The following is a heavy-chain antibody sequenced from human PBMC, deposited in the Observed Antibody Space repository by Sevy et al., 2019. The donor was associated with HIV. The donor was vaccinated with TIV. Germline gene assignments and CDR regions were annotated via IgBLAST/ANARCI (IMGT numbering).Heavy chain of an antibody. D-gene: IGHD4-17*01. J-gene: IGHJ6*03. V-gene: IGHV5-10-1*01. Sequence: GESLKISCKGSGYSFTSYWISWVRQMPGKGLEWMGRIDPSDSYTNYSPSFQGHVTISADKSISTAYLQWSSLKASDTAMYYCARHFADYGDYARVYYYMDVRGKGTTVTVSS. CDR1: GYSFTSYW. CDR2: IDPSDSYT. CDR3: ARHFADYGDYARVYYYMDV.